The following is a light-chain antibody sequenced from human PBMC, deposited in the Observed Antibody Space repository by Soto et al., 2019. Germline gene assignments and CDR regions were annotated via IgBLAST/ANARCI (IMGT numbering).Light chain of an antibody. V-gene: IGLV2-14*03. CDR2: DVS. Sequence: QSALTQPASVSGSPGQSITISCTGTSSDVGGYRYVSWYQHHPGEAPKLMIYDVSNRPSGVSDRFSGSKSGNTASLTISGLQAEDEADYYCSSYTSSSTLYVFGTGTKVTVL. CDR3: SSYTSSSTLYV. J-gene: IGLJ1*01. CDR1: SSDVGGYRY.